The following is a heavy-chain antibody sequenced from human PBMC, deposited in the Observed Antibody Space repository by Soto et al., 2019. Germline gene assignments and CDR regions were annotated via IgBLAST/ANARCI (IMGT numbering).Heavy chain of an antibody. CDR1: GFTFSSYA. Sequence: QVQLVESGGGVVQPGRSLRLSCAASGFTFSSYAMHWVRQAPGKGLEWVAVISYDGSNKYYADSVKGRFTISRDNSKNTLYLQMNSLRAEDTAVYYWAAGTSFGDYWGQGTLVTVSS. CDR2: ISYDGSNK. CDR3: AAGTSFGDY. J-gene: IGHJ4*02. V-gene: IGHV3-30-3*01. D-gene: IGHD1-1*01.